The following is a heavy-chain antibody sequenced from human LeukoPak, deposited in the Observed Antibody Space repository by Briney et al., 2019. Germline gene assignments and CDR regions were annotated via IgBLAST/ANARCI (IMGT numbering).Heavy chain of an antibody. CDR1: GGSFSGYY. CDR3: ARRGVTTVVTPFDY. D-gene: IGHD4-23*01. J-gene: IGHJ4*02. V-gene: IGHV4-34*01. CDR2: INHSGST. Sequence: PSETLSLTCAVYGGSFSGYYWSWIRQPPGKGLEWIGEINHSGSTNCNPSLKSRVTISVDTSKNQFSLKLSSVTAADTAVYYCARRGVTTVVTPFDYWGQGTLVTVSS.